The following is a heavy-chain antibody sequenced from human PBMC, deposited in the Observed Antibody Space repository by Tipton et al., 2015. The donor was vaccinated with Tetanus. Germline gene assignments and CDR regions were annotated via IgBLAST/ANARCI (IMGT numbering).Heavy chain of an antibody. CDR1: GGTFSSYA. J-gene: IGHJ4*02. CDR3: ARDRNWNDVGRVSHIDY. V-gene: IGHV1-69*09. Sequence: QLVQSGAEVKKPGSSVKVSCKASGGTFSSYAISWVRQAPGQGLEWMGRIIPILGIANYAQKFQGRVTITADKSTSTAYMELSSLRSEDTAVYYCARDRNWNDVGRVSHIDYWGQGTLVTVSS. CDR2: IIPILGIA. D-gene: IGHD1-1*01.